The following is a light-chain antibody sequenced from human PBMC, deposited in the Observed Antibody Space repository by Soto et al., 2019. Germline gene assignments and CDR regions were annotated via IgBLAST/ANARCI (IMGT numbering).Light chain of an antibody. Sequence: DIQLTQSPSFLSASVGDGVTITCRASQGINSYVAWYQQKSGKAPKLLIYAASTLQSGVPSRFSGSGSGTEFTLTISSLQPEDFAIYHCHQLKSYPLTFGGGTKVEIK. J-gene: IGKJ4*01. CDR3: HQLKSYPLT. V-gene: IGKV1-9*01. CDR2: AAS. CDR1: QGINSY.